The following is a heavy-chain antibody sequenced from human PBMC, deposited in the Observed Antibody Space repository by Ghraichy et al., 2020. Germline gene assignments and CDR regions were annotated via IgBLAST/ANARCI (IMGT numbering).Heavy chain of an antibody. J-gene: IGHJ4*02. Sequence: SETLSLTCAVYGGSFSGYYWSWIRQPPGKGLEWIGEINHSGSTNYNPSLKSRVTISVDTSKNQFSLKLSSVTATDTAVYYCARSSRDRKGVIITLPRGGLVIFDYWGQGTLVTVSS. CDR1: GGSFSGYY. CDR2: INHSGST. V-gene: IGHV4-34*01. CDR3: ARSSRDRKGVIITLPRGGLVIFDY. D-gene: IGHD3-10*01.